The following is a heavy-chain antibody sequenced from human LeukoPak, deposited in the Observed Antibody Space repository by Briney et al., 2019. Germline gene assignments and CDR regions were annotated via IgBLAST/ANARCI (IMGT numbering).Heavy chain of an antibody. Sequence: GGSLRLSCAASGFTFSTYCMHWVRQAPGKGPMWVSRICPDGTVTYYADSVKGRFTISRDSSKNTLYLQMNSLRAEDTAVYYCAKRAGTYYYDSSGYYFDYWGQGTLVTVSS. CDR2: ICPDGTVT. D-gene: IGHD3-22*01. J-gene: IGHJ4*02. CDR1: GFTFSTYC. CDR3: AKRAGTYYYDSSGYYFDY. V-gene: IGHV3-74*01.